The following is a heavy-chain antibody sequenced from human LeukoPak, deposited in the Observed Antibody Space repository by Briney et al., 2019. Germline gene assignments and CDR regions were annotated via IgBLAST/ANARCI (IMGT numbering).Heavy chain of an antibody. D-gene: IGHD2-21*02. V-gene: IGHV4-59*01. CDR1: GGSISSYY. CDR2: IYYSGST. CDR3: ARDHMVTSYMHCYYYGMDV. J-gene: IGHJ6*02. Sequence: PSETLSLTCTVSGGSISSYYWSWIRQPPGKGLEWIGYIYYSGSTNYNPSLKSRVTISVDTSKNQFSLKLSSVTAADTAVYYCARDHMVTSYMHCYYYGMDVWGQGTTVTVSS.